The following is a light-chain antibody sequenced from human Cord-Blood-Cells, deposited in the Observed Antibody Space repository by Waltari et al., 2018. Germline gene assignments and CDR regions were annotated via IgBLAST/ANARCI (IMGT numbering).Light chain of an antibody. CDR1: SSDVGGYNY. J-gene: IGLJ3*02. CDR2: DVS. CDR3: SSYTSSSTLV. V-gene: IGLV2-14*01. Sequence: QSALTQPASVSGSPGQSITISCTVTSSDVGGYNYVSWYQQPPGKAPKLMIYDVSNRPSGVSNRFSGSKSGNTSSLTISGLQAEDEADYYCSSYTSSSTLVFGGGTKLTVL.